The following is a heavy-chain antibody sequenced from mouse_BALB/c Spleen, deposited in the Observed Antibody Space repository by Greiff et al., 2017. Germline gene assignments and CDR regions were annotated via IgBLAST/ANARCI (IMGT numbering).Heavy chain of an antibody. CDR2: ISSGGGNT. V-gene: IGHV5-9*03. Sequence: EVKLMESGGGLVKPGGSLKLSCAASGFTFSSYTMSWVRQTPEKRLEWVATISSGGGNTYYPDSVKGRFTISRDNAKNNLYLQMSSLRSEDTALYYCARTHGNYKTFDYWGQGTTLTVSS. CDR3: ARTHGNYKTFDY. D-gene: IGHD2-1*01. J-gene: IGHJ2*01. CDR1: GFTFSSYT.